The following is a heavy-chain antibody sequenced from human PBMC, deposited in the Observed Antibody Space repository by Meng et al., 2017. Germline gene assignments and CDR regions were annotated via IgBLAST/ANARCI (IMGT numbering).Heavy chain of an antibody. CDR1: GGTFSSYA. Sequence: VQLVESGAEVKKPGSSVKVSCKASGGTFSSYAMHWVRQAPGKGLEWVAIISYDGSNKYYADSVKGRFTISRDNSKNTLYLQMNSLRAEDTAVYYCARADTKGDWFDPWGQGTMVTVSS. CDR2: ISYDGSNK. CDR3: ARADTKGDWFDP. J-gene: IGHJ5*02. V-gene: IGHV3-30*01. D-gene: IGHD2-8*01.